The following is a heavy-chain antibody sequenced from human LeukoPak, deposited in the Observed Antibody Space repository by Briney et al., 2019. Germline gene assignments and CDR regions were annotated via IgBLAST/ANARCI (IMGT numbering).Heavy chain of an antibody. Sequence: SETLSLTCAVYGGSFSGYYWSWIRQPPGRGLEWIGEINHSGSTNYNPSLKSRVTISVDTSKNQFSLKLSSVTAADTAVYYCARPQGYSYGLKNWGQGTLVTVSS. D-gene: IGHD5-18*01. CDR1: GGSFSGYY. V-gene: IGHV4-34*01. CDR3: ARPQGYSYGLKN. CDR2: INHSGST. J-gene: IGHJ4*02.